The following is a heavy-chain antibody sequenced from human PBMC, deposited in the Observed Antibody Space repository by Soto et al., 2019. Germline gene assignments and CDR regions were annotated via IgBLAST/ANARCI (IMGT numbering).Heavy chain of an antibody. D-gene: IGHD1-1*01. CDR3: ARGRYGDY. V-gene: IGHV1-18*01. CDR2: ISAHNGNT. CDR1: GYTFTSYG. J-gene: IGHJ4*01. Sequence: QGHLVQSGAEVKKPGASVKVSCKASGYTFTSYGITWGRQAPGQGLEWMGWISAHNGNTDYAQKLQGRVIVTRDTSTSTAYMELTSVRSDDTAVYYCARGRYGDYWGHGALVTVSS.